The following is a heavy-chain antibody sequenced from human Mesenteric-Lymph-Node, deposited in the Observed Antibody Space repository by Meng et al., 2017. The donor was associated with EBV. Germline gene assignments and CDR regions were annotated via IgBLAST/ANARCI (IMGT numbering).Heavy chain of an antibody. J-gene: IGHJ5*02. V-gene: IGHV4-4*02. CDR1: DDSIIGSTW. CDR3: ASASDGYNFGIDR. D-gene: IGHD3-3*01. CDR2: VYHSGTT. Sequence: QVQLKASGPGLWKPSRTLPLTCAVADDSIIGSTWWTWVRQPPGKGLEWIGEVYHSGTTNYNPSLKSRVTISVDKSENQFSLNLSSVTAADTAVYYCASASDGYNFGIDRWGQGTLVTVSS.